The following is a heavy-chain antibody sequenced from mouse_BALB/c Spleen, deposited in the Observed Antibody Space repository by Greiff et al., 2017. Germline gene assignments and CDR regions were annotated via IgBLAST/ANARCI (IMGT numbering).Heavy chain of an antibody. Sequence: VQRVESGAELVRPGASVTLSCKASGYTFTDYEMHWVKQTPVHGLEWIGAIDPETGGTAYNQKFKGKATLTADKSSSTAYMELRSLTSEDSAVYYCTRETNWGWFAYWGQGTLVTVSA. CDR2: IDPETGGT. D-gene: IGHD4-1*01. V-gene: IGHV1-15*01. J-gene: IGHJ3*01. CDR1: GYTFTDYE. CDR3: TRETNWGWFAY.